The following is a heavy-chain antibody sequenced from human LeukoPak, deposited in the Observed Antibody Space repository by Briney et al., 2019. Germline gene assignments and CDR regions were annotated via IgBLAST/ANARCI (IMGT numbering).Heavy chain of an antibody. CDR2: IYYSGST. D-gene: IGHD6-13*01. V-gene: IGHV4-39*07. CDR1: GGSISSSSYY. CDR3: ARGLRIGAAHSPYYFDY. J-gene: IGHJ4*02. Sequence: SETLSLTCTVSGGSISSSSYYWGWIRQPPGKGLEWIGSIYYSGSTYYNPSRKSRVTISVDTSKNQFSLKLSSVTAADTAVYYCARGLRIGAAHSPYYFDYWGQGTLVTVSS.